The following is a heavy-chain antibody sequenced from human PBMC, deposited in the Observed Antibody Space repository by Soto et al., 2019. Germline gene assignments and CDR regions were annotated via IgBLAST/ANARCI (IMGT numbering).Heavy chain of an antibody. J-gene: IGHJ6*03. Sequence: EVQLLESGGGLVQRGGSLSLSCAASGFTFSSYAMNWVRQAPGKGLEWVSAISGSGGSTYYADSVKGRFTISRDNSKNTLYLQMNSLSAEDTAVYYCAAYPPRHYMDVWGKGTTVTVSS. CDR1: GFTFSSYA. CDR3: AAYPPRHYMDV. V-gene: IGHV3-23*01. CDR2: ISGSGGST.